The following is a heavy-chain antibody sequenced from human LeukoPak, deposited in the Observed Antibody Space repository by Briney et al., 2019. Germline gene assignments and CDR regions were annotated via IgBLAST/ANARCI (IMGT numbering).Heavy chain of an antibody. V-gene: IGHV3-9*01. CDR2: ISWNSGSI. Sequence: GGSLRLSCAASGFTFDDYAMHWVRQAPGKGLEWVSGISWNSGSIGYADSVKGRFTISRDNAKNSLYLQMNSLRAEDTALYYCAKRGPYGDYFDYWGQGTLVTVPS. CDR1: GFTFDDYA. J-gene: IGHJ4*02. CDR3: AKRGPYGDYFDY. D-gene: IGHD4-17*01.